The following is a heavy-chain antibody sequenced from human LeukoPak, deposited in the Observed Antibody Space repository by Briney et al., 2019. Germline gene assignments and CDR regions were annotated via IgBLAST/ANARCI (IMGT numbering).Heavy chain of an antibody. Sequence: NPSETLSLTCTVSGVSISSSSYYWGWIRQPPGKGLEWIGSIYYSGSTYYNPSLKIRVTISVDTSKNQFSLKLSSVTAADTAVYYCARTVVNYFDYWGQGTLVTVSS. CDR3: ARTVVNYFDY. J-gene: IGHJ4*02. CDR1: GVSISSSSYY. CDR2: IYYSGST. V-gene: IGHV4-39*01.